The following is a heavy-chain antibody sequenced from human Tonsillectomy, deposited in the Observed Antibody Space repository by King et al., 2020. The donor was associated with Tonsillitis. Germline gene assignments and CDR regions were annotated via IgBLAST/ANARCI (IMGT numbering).Heavy chain of an antibody. CDR1: GFTFSSYS. Sequence: VQLVESGGGLVKPGGSLRLSCAASGFTFSSYSMNWVRQAPGKGLEWVSSISSTSIYIYYADSVKGRFTISRDNAKNSLYLQMNSLSAEDTAVYYCAGDQLLWFGEFYAFDIWGQGTMVTVSS. CDR3: AGDQLLWFGEFYAFDI. J-gene: IGHJ3*02. CDR2: ISSTSIYI. V-gene: IGHV3-21*01. D-gene: IGHD3-10*01.